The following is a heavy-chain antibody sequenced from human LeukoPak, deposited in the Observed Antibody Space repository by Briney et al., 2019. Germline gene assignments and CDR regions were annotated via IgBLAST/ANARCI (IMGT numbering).Heavy chain of an antibody. Sequence: GASVKVSCKASGYIFTNFGVTWVRQAPGQGLEWMGWISIYNGDTNYAQKLQDRVTMTTDTSTSTAYIELRSLRSDDTAVYYCARDRGFYDYWGQGTLVTVSS. CDR2: ISIYNGDT. V-gene: IGHV1-18*01. D-gene: IGHD3-10*01. CDR3: ARDRGFYDY. CDR1: GYIFTNFG. J-gene: IGHJ4*02.